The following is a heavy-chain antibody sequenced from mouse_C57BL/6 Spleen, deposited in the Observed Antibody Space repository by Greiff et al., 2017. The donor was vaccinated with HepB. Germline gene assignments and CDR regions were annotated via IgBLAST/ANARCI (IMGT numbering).Heavy chain of an antibody. CDR3: ARDKLSFRWYFDV. D-gene: IGHD2-12*01. J-gene: IGHJ1*03. CDR2: ISDGGSYT. Sequence: EVNVVESGGGLVKPGGSLKLSCAASGFTFSSYAMSWVRQTPEKRLEWVATISDGGSYTYYPDNVKGRFTISRDNAKNNLYLQMSHLKSEDTAMYYCARDKLSFRWYFDVWGTGTTVTVSS. CDR1: GFTFSSYA. V-gene: IGHV5-4*01.